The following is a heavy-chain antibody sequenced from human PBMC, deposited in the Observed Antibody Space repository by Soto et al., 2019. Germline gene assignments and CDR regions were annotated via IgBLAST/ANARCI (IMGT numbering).Heavy chain of an antibody. J-gene: IGHJ4*02. Sequence: GGSLRLSCAASGFTFSSYAMSWVRQAPGKGLEWVSAISGSGGSTYYADSVKGRFTISRDNSKNTLYLQMNSLRAEDTAVYYCAKRDGGGSSWYTGPGGDYWGQGTLVTVSS. CDR1: GFTFSSYA. D-gene: IGHD6-13*01. CDR3: AKRDGGGSSWYTGPGGDY. V-gene: IGHV3-23*01. CDR2: ISGSGGST.